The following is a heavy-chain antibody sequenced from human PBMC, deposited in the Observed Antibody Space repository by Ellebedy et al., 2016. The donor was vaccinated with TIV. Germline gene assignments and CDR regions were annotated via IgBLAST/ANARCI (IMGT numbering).Heavy chain of an antibody. J-gene: IGHJ4*02. CDR1: GFTFSSYA. CDR3: VTSYDYVWGSYPSDY. V-gene: IGHV3-64D*06. D-gene: IGHD3-16*01. Sequence: GGSLRLSCSASGFTFSSYAMHWVRQAPGKGLEYVSAISSNGGSTYYADSVKGRFTISRDNSKNTLYLQMSSLRAEDTAVYYCVTSYDYVWGSYPSDYWGQGTLVTVSS. CDR2: ISSNGGST.